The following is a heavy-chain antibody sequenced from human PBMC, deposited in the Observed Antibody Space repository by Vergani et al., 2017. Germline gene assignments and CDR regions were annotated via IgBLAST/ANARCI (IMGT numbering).Heavy chain of an antibody. J-gene: IGHJ3*02. V-gene: IGHV3-66*02. CDR1: GFTVSTDY. CDR2: LYRGAFP. CDR3: ARDGHYSVLSGYYIGCGFEI. D-gene: IGHD3-3*01. Sequence: EVQLVESGGGLVQPGGSLTLSCAASGFTVSTDYFSWVRQAPGKGLEWVSILYRGAFPSYTDSVKGRFTVSRDISKNSLFLQMNRLRPEDTARYYCARDGHYSVLSGYYIGCGFEIWGQGTMVTVSS.